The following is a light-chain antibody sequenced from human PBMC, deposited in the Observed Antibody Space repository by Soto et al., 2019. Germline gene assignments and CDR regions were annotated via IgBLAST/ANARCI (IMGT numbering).Light chain of an antibody. CDR3: SSYTSSSLYA. CDR2: DVS. Sequence: QSALTQPASVSGSPGQTITISCTGTSSDVGGYNYVSWYQQHPGKAPKLMIYDVSNRPSGVSNRFSGSKSGNTASLTISGLQAEDEADYYCSSYTSSSLYAFGTGTKVTVL. CDR1: SSDVGGYNY. V-gene: IGLV2-14*01. J-gene: IGLJ1*01.